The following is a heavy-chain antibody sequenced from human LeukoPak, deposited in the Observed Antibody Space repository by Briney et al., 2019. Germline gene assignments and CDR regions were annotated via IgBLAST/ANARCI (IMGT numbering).Heavy chain of an antibody. Sequence: GGSLRLSCAASGFTFSSYSMNWVRQAPGKGLEWVSSISSSSSYIYYADSVKGRFTISRDNAKNSLYLQMNSLRAEDTAVYYCARDFDPDYTLDAFDIWGQGTMVTVSS. CDR2: ISSSSSYI. J-gene: IGHJ3*02. D-gene: IGHD4-11*01. CDR1: GFTFSSYS. V-gene: IGHV3-21*01. CDR3: ARDFDPDYTLDAFDI.